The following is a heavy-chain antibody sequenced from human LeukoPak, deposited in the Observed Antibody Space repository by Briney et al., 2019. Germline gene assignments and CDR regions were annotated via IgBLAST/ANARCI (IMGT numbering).Heavy chain of an antibody. J-gene: IGHJ6*03. CDR2: ISAYNGNT. CDR3: ARGQNHGGQYYYYYYMDV. Sequence: ASVKVSCKASGYTFTSYGISWVRQAPGQGLEWMGWISAYNGNTNYAQKLQGRVTMTTDTSTSTAYMELRSLRSEDTAVYYCARGQNHGGQYYYYYYMDVWGKGTTVTVSS. V-gene: IGHV1-18*01. D-gene: IGHD3-16*01. CDR1: GYTFTSYG.